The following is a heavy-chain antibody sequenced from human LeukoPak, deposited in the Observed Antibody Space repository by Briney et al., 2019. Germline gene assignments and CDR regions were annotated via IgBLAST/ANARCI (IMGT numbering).Heavy chain of an antibody. Sequence: PSETLSLTCTVSGGSISSYYWSWIRQPPGKGLEWIGYIYYSGSTNYNPSFKSRVTISVDTSKNSFSLNLRSMTAADTAVYYCARDRTTPTRGSFPIWGQGTMVTVSS. J-gene: IGHJ3*02. D-gene: IGHD1-1*01. CDR1: GGSISSYY. CDR2: IYYSGST. CDR3: ARDRTTPTRGSFPI. V-gene: IGHV4-59*01.